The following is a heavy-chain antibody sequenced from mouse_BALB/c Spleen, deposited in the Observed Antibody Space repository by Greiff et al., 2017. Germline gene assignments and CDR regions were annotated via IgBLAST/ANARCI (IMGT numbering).Heavy chain of an antibody. CDR1: GYSITSGYY. CDR3: ARDDYDYFYYFDY. CDR2: ISYDGSN. J-gene: IGHJ2*01. V-gene: IGHV3-6*02. Sequence: ESGPGLVKPSQSLSLTCSVTGYSITSGYYWNWIRQFPGNKLEWMGYISYDGSNNYNPSLKNRISITRDTSKNQFFLKLNSVTTEDTATYYCARDDYDYFYYFDYWGQGTTLTVSS. D-gene: IGHD2-4*01.